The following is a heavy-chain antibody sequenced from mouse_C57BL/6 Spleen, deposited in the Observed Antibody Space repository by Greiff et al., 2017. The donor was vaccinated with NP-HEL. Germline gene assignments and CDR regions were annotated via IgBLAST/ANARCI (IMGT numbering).Heavy chain of an antibody. D-gene: IGHD1-1*01. CDR3: ARYGSSIYYFDY. J-gene: IGHJ2*01. CDR2: IYPGSGST. V-gene: IGHV1-55*01. CDR1: GYTFTSYW. Sequence: QVQLQQPGAELVKPGASVKMSCKASGYTFTSYWITWVKQRPGQGLEWIGDIYPGSGSTNYNEKFKSKATLTVDTSSSTAYMQLSSLTSEDSAVYYCARYGSSIYYFDYWGQGTTLTVSS.